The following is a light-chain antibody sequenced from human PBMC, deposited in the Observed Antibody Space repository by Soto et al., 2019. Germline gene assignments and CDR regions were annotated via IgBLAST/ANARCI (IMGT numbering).Light chain of an antibody. V-gene: IGLV2-14*03. CDR3: SSYTSSSTVI. CDR2: DVR. CDR1: SSDVGGYKF. J-gene: IGLJ2*01. Sequence: QSALTQPASVSGSPGQSITISCTGTSSDVGGYKFVSWYQQHPGKAPKFIIYDVRNRPSGVSNRFSGSRSGNTASLTISGLQAEDEADYYCSSYTSSSTVIFGGGTKVTVL.